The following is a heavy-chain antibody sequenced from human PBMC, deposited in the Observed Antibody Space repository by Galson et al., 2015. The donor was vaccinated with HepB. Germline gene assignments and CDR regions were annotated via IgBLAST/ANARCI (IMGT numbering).Heavy chain of an antibody. CDR3: ARAQYSSSWYFPSYYYYGMDV. V-gene: IGHV3-30-3*01. D-gene: IGHD6-13*01. CDR2: ISYDGSNK. Sequence: SLRLSCAASGFTFSSYAMHWVRQAPGKGLEWVAVISYDGSNKYYADSVKSRFTISRDNSKNTLYLQMNSLRAEDTAVYYCARAQYSSSWYFPSYYYYGMDVWGQGTTVTVSS. J-gene: IGHJ6*02. CDR1: GFTFSSYA.